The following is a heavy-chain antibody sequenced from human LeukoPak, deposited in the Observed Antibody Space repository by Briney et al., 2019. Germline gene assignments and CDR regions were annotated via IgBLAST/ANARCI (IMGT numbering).Heavy chain of an antibody. CDR1: GYTLTELS. CDR2: INPSGGST. V-gene: IGHV1-46*01. D-gene: IGHD3-16*02. Sequence: GASVKVSCKVSGYTLTELSMHWVRQAPGQGLEWMGIINPSGGSTSYAQKFQGRVTMTRDTSTSTVYMELSSLRSEDTAVYYCARDIHPGFIVVSPGYWGQGTLVTVSS. CDR3: ARDIHPGFIVVSPGY. J-gene: IGHJ4*02.